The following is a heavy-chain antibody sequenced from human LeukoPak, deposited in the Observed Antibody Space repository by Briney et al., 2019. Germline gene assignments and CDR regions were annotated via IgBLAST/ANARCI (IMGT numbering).Heavy chain of an antibody. D-gene: IGHD2-2*01. V-gene: IGHV3-33*06. CDR1: GFTFSSYG. J-gene: IGHJ4*02. Sequence: PGRSPRLSCAASGFTFSSYGVRSVRQAPGKGLGWGAIIWYDGSNKYYADSVKGRFTISRDNSKNTLYLQMNSLRAEDTAVYYCAKDRGTRTSCYGPGCRGYFDCWGQGTLVTVSS. CDR2: IWYDGSNK. CDR3: AKDRGTRTSCYGPGCRGYFDC.